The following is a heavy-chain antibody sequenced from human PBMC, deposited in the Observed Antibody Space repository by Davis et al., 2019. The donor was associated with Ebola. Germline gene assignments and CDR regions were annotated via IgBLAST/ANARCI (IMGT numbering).Heavy chain of an antibody. D-gene: IGHD5-12*01. CDR2: ISPYNGNT. CDR1: AYTFTSYG. CDR3: ARVRGYSIRGNDY. J-gene: IGHJ4*02. Sequence: AASVMVTCKASAYTFTSYGISWVRQAPGQGLEWMGWISPYNGNTKYARKLQGRVTMTTDTSTSTAYMELRSLRSDDTAVYYCARVRGYSIRGNDYWGQGTLVTVSS. V-gene: IGHV1-18*01.